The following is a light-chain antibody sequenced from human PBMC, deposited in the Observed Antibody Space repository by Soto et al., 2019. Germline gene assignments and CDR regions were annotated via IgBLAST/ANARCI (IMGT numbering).Light chain of an antibody. CDR1: QSVLYSSNNKNY. Sequence: DIVMTQSPDSLAVSLGERATINCKSSQSVLYSSNNKNYLAWYQQKPGQPPKLLIYWASTRESGVPARFSGSGSATDCTLNISSLQAEDVAVYYCQQYYSTPLTFGPGTKVDIK. J-gene: IGKJ3*01. CDR2: WAS. CDR3: QQYYSTPLT. V-gene: IGKV4-1*01.